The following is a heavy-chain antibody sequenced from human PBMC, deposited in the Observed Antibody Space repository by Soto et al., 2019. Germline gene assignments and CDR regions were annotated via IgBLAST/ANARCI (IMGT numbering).Heavy chain of an antibody. CDR2: ISAYNGNT. V-gene: IGHV1-18*01. Sequence: ASVKVSCKASGYTFTSYGISWVRQAPGQGLEWMGWISAYNGNTNYAQKLQGRVTMTTDTSTSTAYMELRSLRSDDTAVYYCARDLILSPAAGVEYYYGMDVCGQGTTVTVSS. D-gene: IGHD6-13*01. CDR1: GYTFTSYG. CDR3: ARDLILSPAAGVEYYYGMDV. J-gene: IGHJ6*02.